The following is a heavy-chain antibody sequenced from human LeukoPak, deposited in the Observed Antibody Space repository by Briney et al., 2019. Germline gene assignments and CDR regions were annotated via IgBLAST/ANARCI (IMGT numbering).Heavy chain of an antibody. V-gene: IGHV5-51*01. CDR2: IYPGDSNT. Sequence: GESLKISCKASGYIFTTYWIGWVRQMPGKGLEWMGIIYPGDSNTKYSPSFQGQVTISADKSISTAYLQWSSLKASDSAMYYCARRVYGSGTYYNAPDYYYYYMDAWGKGTTVTVSS. CDR1: GYIFTTYW. J-gene: IGHJ6*03. D-gene: IGHD3-10*01. CDR3: ARRVYGSGTYYNAPDYYYYYMDA.